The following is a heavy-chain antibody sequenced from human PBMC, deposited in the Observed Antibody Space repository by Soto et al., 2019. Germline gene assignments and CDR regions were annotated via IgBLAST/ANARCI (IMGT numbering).Heavy chain of an antibody. D-gene: IGHD3-22*01. J-gene: IGHJ4*02. Sequence: ASVKVSCKASGYTFTSYYMYWVRQAPGQGLEWMGIINPSDGKTNYGQKFQDRVTMTRDTSTNTVYMELSSLRFEDTAVYYCARSISMIVVVPAGPFDYWGQGTLVTVSS. V-gene: IGHV1-46*01. CDR1: GYTFTSYY. CDR2: INPSDGKT. CDR3: ARSISMIVVVPAGPFDY.